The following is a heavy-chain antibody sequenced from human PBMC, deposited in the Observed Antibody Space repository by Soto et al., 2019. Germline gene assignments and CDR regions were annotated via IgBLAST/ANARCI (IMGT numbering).Heavy chain of an antibody. J-gene: IGHJ4*02. V-gene: IGHV3-48*01. CDR2: ISSGSSAI. CDR1: GFTFSTYS. D-gene: IGHD2-15*01. CDR3: ARDVYCSGGSCNPRKNFDY. Sequence: GALRLSCAASGFTFSTYSMNWVRQAPGKGLEWVSYISSGSSAIYYADSVKGRFTISRDNAKNSLYLQMNSLRVEDTAVYYCARDVYCSGGSCNPRKNFDYWGQGTLVTVSS.